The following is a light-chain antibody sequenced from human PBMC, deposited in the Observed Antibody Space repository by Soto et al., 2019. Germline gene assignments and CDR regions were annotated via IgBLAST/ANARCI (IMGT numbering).Light chain of an antibody. CDR2: DAT. CDR3: QQYNTLPS. Sequence: DIQMTQSPSTLSASVGDRVTITCRASQSITNWLAWYQQKPGKAPKVLIYDATTLKSGVPSRFSGSGSGTEFTLTISNLQPDDFATYWCQQYNTLPSFGQGTKV. J-gene: IGKJ1*01. CDR1: QSITNW. V-gene: IGKV1-5*01.